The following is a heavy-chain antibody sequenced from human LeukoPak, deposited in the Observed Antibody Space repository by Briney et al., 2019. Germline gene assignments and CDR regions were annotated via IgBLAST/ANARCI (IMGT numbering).Heavy chain of an antibody. D-gene: IGHD6-6*01. CDR2: INHSGST. V-gene: IGHV4-34*01. J-gene: IGHJ4*02. CDR1: GGSFSGYY. Sequence: SSETLSLTCAVYGGSFSGYYWSWIRQPPGKGLEWIGEINHSGSTNYNPSLKSRVTISVDTSKNQFSLKLSSVTAADTAVYYCASRASIAASNLEWGQGTLVTVS. CDR3: ASRASIAASNLE.